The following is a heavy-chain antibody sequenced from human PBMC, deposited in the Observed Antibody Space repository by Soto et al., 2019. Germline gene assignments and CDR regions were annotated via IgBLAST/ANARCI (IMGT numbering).Heavy chain of an antibody. CDR1: GYTFTSYG. CDR2: ISAYNGNT. V-gene: IGHV1-18*01. CDR3: ARDSGSYSGYYGMDV. Sequence: GASVKVSCKASGYTFTSYGISWVRQAPGQGLEWMGWISAYNGNTNYAQKLQGRVTMTTDTSTSTAYMELRSLRSDDTAMYYCARDSGSYSGYYGMDVWGQGTTVTVSS. D-gene: IGHD1-26*01. J-gene: IGHJ6*02.